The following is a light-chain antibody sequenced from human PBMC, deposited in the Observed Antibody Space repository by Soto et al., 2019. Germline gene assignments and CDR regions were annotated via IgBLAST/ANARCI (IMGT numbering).Light chain of an antibody. CDR2: EVS. Sequence: QSALTQPASVSGSPGQSNTISCTGTSSDVGGYNYVSWYQQHPGKAPKLMIYEVSNRPSGVSNRFSGSKSGYTASLTISGLQSEDEADYYCSSYTSGSTWVFGGGTKLTVL. CDR3: SSYTSGSTWV. J-gene: IGLJ3*02. CDR1: SSDVGGYNY. V-gene: IGLV2-14*01.